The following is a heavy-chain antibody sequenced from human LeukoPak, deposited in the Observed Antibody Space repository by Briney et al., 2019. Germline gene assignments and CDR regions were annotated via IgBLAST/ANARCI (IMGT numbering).Heavy chain of an antibody. CDR2: ISNTGGST. CDR1: GFSFNTYA. CDR3: ARLTGSSNYHPIDY. V-gene: IGHV3-23*01. J-gene: IGHJ4*02. Sequence: GGSLRLSCAASGFSFNTYAMSWVRQAPGKGLEWVSAISNTGGSTYYADSVKGRFTISRDNSENTLYLQMNSLRAADTAVYYCARLTGSSNYHPIDYWGQGTLVTVSS. D-gene: IGHD2-2*01.